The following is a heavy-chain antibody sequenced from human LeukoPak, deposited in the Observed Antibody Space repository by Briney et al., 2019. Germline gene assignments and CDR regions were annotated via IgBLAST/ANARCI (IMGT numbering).Heavy chain of an antibody. D-gene: IGHD3-3*01. CDR3: AASPRYYDFWSGYYAFDI. V-gene: IGHV4-59*01. CDR2: IYYSGST. J-gene: IGHJ3*02. Sequence: PSETLSLTCTVSGGSISSYYWSWIRQPPGKGLEWIGYIYYSGSTNYNPSLKSRVTISVDTSKNQFSLKLSSVTAADTAVYYCAASPRYYDFWSGYYAFDIWGQGTMVTVSS. CDR1: GGSISSYY.